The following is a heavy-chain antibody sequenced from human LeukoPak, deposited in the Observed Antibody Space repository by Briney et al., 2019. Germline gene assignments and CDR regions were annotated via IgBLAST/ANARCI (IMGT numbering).Heavy chain of an antibody. CDR1: GFTFSSYA. D-gene: IGHD3-22*01. V-gene: IGHV3-23*01. J-gene: IGHJ4*02. Sequence: QTGGSLRLSCAASGFTFSSYAMSWVRQAPGKGLEWVSAISGSGGSTYYADSVKGRFTISRDNSKNTLYLQMNSLRAEDTAVYYCAKQGESGYYQTPIDYWGQGTLVTVSS. CDR3: AKQGESGYYQTPIDY. CDR2: ISGSGGST.